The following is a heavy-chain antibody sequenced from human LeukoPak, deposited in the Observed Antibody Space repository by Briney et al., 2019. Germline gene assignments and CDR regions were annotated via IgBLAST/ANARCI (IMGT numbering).Heavy chain of an antibody. V-gene: IGHV3-15*07. CDR1: GFTFSNAW. CDR2: IRSNSDGGTI. J-gene: IGHJ5*02. Sequence: PGGSLRLSCATSGFTFSNAWMNWVRQAPGKGLEWVGRIRSNSDGGTIDYAAPVKGRFTLSRDDSKTTLYLQMNSLQTEDTAVYYCATDFYDSTWGQGTLVTVSS. D-gene: IGHD3-22*01. CDR3: ATDFYDST.